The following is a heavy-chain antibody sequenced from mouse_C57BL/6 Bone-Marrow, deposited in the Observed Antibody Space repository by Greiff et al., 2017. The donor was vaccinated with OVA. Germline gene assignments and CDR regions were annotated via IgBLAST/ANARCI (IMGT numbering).Heavy chain of an antibody. CDR1: GYSFTDYN. Sequence: VQLQQSGPELVKPGASVKISCKASGYSFTDYNMTWVKQSNGKRLEWIGVIYPNYGTTSYNQKFKGKATLTAHQSSSTAYMQLHIRTSGDSAVYYCDYDYYYDYWGQGTTLTVSS. V-gene: IGHV1-39*01. CDR3: DYDYYYDY. CDR2: IYPNYGTT. J-gene: IGHJ2*01. D-gene: IGHD1-1*01.